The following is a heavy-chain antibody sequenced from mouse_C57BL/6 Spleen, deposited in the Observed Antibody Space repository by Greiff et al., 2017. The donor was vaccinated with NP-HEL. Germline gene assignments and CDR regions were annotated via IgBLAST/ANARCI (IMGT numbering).Heavy chain of an antibody. D-gene: IGHD1-1*01. CDR3: TNYGSSLRYFDV. CDR1: GFNIKDDY. CDR2: IDPENGDT. V-gene: IGHV14-4*01. J-gene: IGHJ1*03. Sequence: VQLQQSGAELVRPGASVKLSCTASGFNIKDDYMHWVKQRPEQGLEWIGWIDPENGDTEYDSKFKGKATIKADTSSNTAYLQLSSLTSEDTAVYYCTNYGSSLRYFDVWGTGTTVTVSS.